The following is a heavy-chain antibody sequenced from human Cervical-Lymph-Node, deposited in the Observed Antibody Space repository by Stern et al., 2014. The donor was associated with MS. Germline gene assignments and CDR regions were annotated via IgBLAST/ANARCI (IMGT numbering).Heavy chain of an antibody. CDR1: GYTFTGYY. Sequence: VQLVESGTEVKKPGASVKVSCKASGYTFTGYYIHWVRQAPGQGLEWMGGINPKTGDTKYAKKFQGTVTMTRDTSIDTAYMELSRLRSDDTAVYFCARPDDTTFAFDYWGQGTLVTVSS. CDR3: ARPDDTTFAFDY. V-gene: IGHV1-2*02. D-gene: IGHD2/OR15-2a*01. CDR2: INPKTGDT. J-gene: IGHJ4*02.